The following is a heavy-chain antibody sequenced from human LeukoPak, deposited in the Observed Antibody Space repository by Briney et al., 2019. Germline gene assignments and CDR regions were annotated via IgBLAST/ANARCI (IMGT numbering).Heavy chain of an antibody. J-gene: IGHJ4*02. CDR1: GFTFSSYS. V-gene: IGHV3-21*04. Sequence: PGGSLRLSCAASGFTFSSYSMNWVRQAPGKGLEWVSSISSSSSYIYYADSVKGRFTISRDNSKNTLYLQMNSLRAEDTAVYYCAKDRSNSGYEPVDYWGQGTLVAVSS. D-gene: IGHD5-12*01. CDR2: ISSSSSYI. CDR3: AKDRSNSGYEPVDY.